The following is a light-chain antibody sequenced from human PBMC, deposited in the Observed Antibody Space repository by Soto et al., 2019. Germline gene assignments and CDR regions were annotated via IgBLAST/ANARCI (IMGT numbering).Light chain of an antibody. J-gene: IGKJ1*01. CDR2: GAS. CDR1: QTVRNNY. V-gene: IGKV3-20*01. CDR3: QQYNNWPPWT. Sequence: EFVLTQSPGTLSLSPGERATLSCRAIQTVRNNYLAWYQQKPGQAPRLLIYGASSRATGIPDRFSGSGSGTDFTLTISSLQSEDFAVYYCQQYNNWPPWTFGQGTKVDIK.